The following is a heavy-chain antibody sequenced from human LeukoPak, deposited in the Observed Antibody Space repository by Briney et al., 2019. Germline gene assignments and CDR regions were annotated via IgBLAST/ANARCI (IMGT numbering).Heavy chain of an antibody. Sequence: GGSLRLSCAASGFTFSSYAMHWVRQAPGKGLEWVAVISYDGSNKYYADSVKGRFTISRDNSKNTLYLQMNSLGAEDTAVYYCAKDLRAVANSYDFDSWGQGTLVTVSS. J-gene: IGHJ4*02. CDR2: ISYDGSNK. D-gene: IGHD6-19*01. V-gene: IGHV3-30-3*01. CDR3: AKDLRAVANSYDFDS. CDR1: GFTFSSYA.